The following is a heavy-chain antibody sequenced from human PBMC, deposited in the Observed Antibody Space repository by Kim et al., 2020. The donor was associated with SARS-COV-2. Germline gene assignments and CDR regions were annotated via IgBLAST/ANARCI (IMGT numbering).Heavy chain of an antibody. CDR3: VRRVGATHFDY. Sequence: DTSYSPSVQGQVTISADNSISSAYLQWSSLQASDTAIYYCVRRVGATHFDYWGQGTQVTVSS. J-gene: IGHJ4*02. V-gene: IGHV5-51*01. D-gene: IGHD1-26*01. CDR2: DT.